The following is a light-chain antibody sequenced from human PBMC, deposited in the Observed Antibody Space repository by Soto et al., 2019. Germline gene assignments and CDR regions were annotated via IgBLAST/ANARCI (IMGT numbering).Light chain of an antibody. Sequence: DIVLTQSPATLSVSPVESATLSCRASQSVSRALAWYQHVPGQAPRLLIYDSSTRATGVPARFSGSGSGTRFTLTISSLQSEDFAVYYCQQYNNWPPRYTFGQGTKLHI. CDR3: QQYNNWPPRYT. J-gene: IGKJ2*01. CDR1: QSVSRA. V-gene: IGKV3-15*01. CDR2: DSS.